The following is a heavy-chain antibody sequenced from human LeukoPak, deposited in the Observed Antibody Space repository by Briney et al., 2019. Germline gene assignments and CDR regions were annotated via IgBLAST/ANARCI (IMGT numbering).Heavy chain of an antibody. J-gene: IGHJ4*02. D-gene: IGHD5-24*01. CDR2: ISSRSSYL. V-gene: IGHV3-21*01. Sequence: GGSLRLSCAASGFTFISYSMTWVRQAPGKGLEWVSSISSRSSYLYYADSLKSRSTISRDYAKNLLYLQMNSLSAEDTAVYYCARNIEGYKLYNFDSWGQGTLVTVSS. CDR3: ARNIEGYKLYNFDS. CDR1: GFTFISYS.